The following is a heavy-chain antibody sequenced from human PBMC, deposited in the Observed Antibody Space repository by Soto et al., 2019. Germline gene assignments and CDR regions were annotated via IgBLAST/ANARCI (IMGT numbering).Heavy chain of an antibody. CDR2: IIPIFGTA. CDR1: GGTFSSYA. J-gene: IGHJ5*02. D-gene: IGHD2-15*01. V-gene: IGHV1-69*13. CDR3: ASSGGSCYSKLCWFDP. Sequence: SVKVSCKASGGTFSSYAISWVRQAPGQGLEWMGGIIPIFGTANYAQKFQGRVTITADESTSTAYMELSSLRSEDTAVYYCASSGGSCYSKLCWFDPWGQGTLVTVSS.